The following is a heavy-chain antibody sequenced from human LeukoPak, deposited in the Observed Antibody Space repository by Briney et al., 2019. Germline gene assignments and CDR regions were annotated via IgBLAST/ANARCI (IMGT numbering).Heavy chain of an antibody. D-gene: IGHD2-2*01. V-gene: IGHV3-30*02. J-gene: IGHJ4*02. CDR1: GFTFSSYG. CDR2: IRYDGSNK. Sequence: GGSLGLSCAASGFTFSSYGMHWVRQAPGKGLEWVAFIRYDGSNKYYADSVKGRFTISRDNSKNTLYLQMNSLRAEDTAVYYCAKDSRGIVVVPAALDYWGQGTLVTVSS. CDR3: AKDSRGIVVVPAALDY.